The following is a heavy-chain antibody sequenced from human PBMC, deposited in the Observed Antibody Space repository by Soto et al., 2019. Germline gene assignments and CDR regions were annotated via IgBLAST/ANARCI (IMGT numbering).Heavy chain of an antibody. D-gene: IGHD7-27*01. CDR2: ISSSGSTI. Sequence: EVQLVESGGGLVQPGGSLRLSCAASGFTFSSYEMNWVRQAPGKGLEWVSYISSSGSTIYYADSVKGRFTISRDNAKNSLYLQMNSLRAEDTAVYYCARESPLGTFDYWGQGTLVTVSS. CDR1: GFTFSSYE. J-gene: IGHJ4*02. V-gene: IGHV3-48*03. CDR3: ARESPLGTFDY.